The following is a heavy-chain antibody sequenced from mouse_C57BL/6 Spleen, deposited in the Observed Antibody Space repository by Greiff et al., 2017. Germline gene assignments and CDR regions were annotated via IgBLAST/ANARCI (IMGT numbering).Heavy chain of an antibody. CDR2: IDPETGGT. Sequence: VQRVESGAELVRPGASVTLSCKASGYTFTDYEMHWVKQTPVHGLEWIGAIDPETGGTAYNQKFKGKAILTADKSSSTAYMELRSLTSEDSAVYYCTRSHYDGSSYGGYYFDYWGQGTTLTVSS. CDR3: TRSHYDGSSYGGYYFDY. J-gene: IGHJ2*01. D-gene: IGHD1-1*01. V-gene: IGHV1-15*01. CDR1: GYTFTDYE.